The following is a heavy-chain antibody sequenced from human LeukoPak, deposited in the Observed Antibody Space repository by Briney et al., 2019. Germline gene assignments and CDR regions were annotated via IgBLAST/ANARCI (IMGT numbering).Heavy chain of an antibody. Sequence: PSETLSLTCTASGDSLSGLPYSWGWVRQSPGKGLEWIAYMYYDEHTYYNPSLKSRVTISVDTSKMQFSLSLSSVTAADTAIYYCVRYRSTSYRFDNWGQGTLVTVSS. V-gene: IGHV4-39*01. CDR1: GDSLSGLPYS. CDR2: MYYDEHT. D-gene: IGHD6-19*01. CDR3: VRYRSTSYRFDN. J-gene: IGHJ4*02.